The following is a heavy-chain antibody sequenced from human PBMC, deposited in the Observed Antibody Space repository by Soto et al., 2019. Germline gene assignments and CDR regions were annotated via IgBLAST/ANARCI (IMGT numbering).Heavy chain of an antibody. Sequence: VQLVESGGGLVQPGSSLRLSCAASGFTFDDYAMHWVRQAPGKCLEWVSGISWKSGSVDYADSVKGRFTISRDNAKNSLYLQMNSLRAEDTALYFCAKDIASSPFYLDYWGQGTLVTVSS. CDR2: ISWKSGSV. J-gene: IGHJ4*02. CDR3: AKDIASSPFYLDY. CDR1: GFTFDDYA. V-gene: IGHV3-9*01. D-gene: IGHD2-2*01.